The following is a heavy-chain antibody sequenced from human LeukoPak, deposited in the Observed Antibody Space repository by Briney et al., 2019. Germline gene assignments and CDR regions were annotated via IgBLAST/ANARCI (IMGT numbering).Heavy chain of an antibody. CDR2: INPNSGGT. V-gene: IGHV1-2*02. J-gene: IGHJ4*02. Sequence: GASVKVSCKASGYTFTSYAMNWVRQAPGQGLEWMGWINPNSGGTNHAQKFQGRVTMTRDTSISTAYMELSRLRSDDTAVYYCAGGYSTTVVTDWGQGTLVTVSS. CDR3: AGGYSTTVVTD. D-gene: IGHD4-23*01. CDR1: GYTFTSYA.